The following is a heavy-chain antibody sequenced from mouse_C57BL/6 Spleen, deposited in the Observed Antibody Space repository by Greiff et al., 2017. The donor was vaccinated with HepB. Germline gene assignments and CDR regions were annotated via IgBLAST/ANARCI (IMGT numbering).Heavy chain of an antibody. V-gene: IGHV5-9*01. Sequence: DVMLVESGGGLVKPGGSLKLSCAASGFTFSSYTMSWVRQTPEKRLEWVATISGGGGNTYYPDSVKGRFTISRDNAKNTLYLQMSSLRSEDTALYYCASLSSGYFDYWGQGTTLTVSS. CDR2: ISGGGGNT. CDR1: GFTFSSYT. J-gene: IGHJ2*01. D-gene: IGHD3-2*02. CDR3: ASLSSGYFDY.